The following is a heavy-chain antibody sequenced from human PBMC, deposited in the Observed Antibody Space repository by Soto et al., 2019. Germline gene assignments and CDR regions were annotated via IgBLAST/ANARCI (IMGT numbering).Heavy chain of an antibody. CDR3: ARVLRFLEWLLSDYYYYGMDV. CDR1: GYTFTSYG. Sequence: GASVKVSCKASGYTFTSYGISWVRQAPGQGLEWMGWISAYNGNTNYAQKLQGRVTMTTDTSTSTAYMELRSLRSDDTAAYYCARVLRFLEWLLSDYYYYGMDVWGQGTTVTVSS. J-gene: IGHJ6*02. D-gene: IGHD3-3*01. V-gene: IGHV1-18*01. CDR2: ISAYNGNT.